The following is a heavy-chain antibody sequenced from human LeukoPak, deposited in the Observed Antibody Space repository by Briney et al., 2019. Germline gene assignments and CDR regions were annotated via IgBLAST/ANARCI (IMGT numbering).Heavy chain of an antibody. J-gene: IGHJ4*02. Sequence: GGSLRLSCAASGFTFSGHAMSWVRQAPGKGLEWVSGISGSGGSTYYADSVKGRFTISRDNSRNTLYLQMNSLRAEDTAVYYCAKLLSNSGRFLYWGQGTLVTVSS. D-gene: IGHD4-23*01. CDR1: GFTFSGHA. CDR2: ISGSGGST. CDR3: AKLLSNSGRFLY. V-gene: IGHV3-23*01.